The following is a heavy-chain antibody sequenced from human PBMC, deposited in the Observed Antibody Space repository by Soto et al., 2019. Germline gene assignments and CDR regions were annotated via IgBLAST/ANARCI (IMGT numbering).Heavy chain of an antibody. CDR3: ARDGGAARPDLDY. Sequence: DVQLLESGGGLAQPGGSLRLSCAGSGFTFSSYGMSWVRQAPGKGLEWVSGISDNGVITNYADSVKGRFTISKDNSRSTGYLQMNSLRAEDTAVYYCARDGGAARPDLDYWGQGTLVTVSS. V-gene: IGHV3-23*01. J-gene: IGHJ4*02. CDR2: ISDNGVIT. CDR1: GFTFSSYG. D-gene: IGHD6-6*01.